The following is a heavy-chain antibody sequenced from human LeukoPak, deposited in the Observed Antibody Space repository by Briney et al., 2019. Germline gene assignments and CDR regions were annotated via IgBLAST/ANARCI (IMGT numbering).Heavy chain of an antibody. CDR1: DGSISSSLYY. J-gene: IGHJ5*02. CDR3: ARVFLTTLTTLNWFDP. Sequence: SETLSLTCTVSDGSISSSLYYWGWIRQPPGKGLEWIGSIFSSGSTYYNPSLKSRVTISVDTSKNQFSLKLSSVTAADAAVYYCARVFLTTLTTLNWFDPWGQGTLVTVSS. D-gene: IGHD4-17*01. V-gene: IGHV4-39*07. CDR2: IFSSGST.